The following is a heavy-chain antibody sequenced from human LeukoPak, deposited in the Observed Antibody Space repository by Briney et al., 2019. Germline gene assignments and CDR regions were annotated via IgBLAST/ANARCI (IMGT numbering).Heavy chain of an antibody. CDR1: GFTVSFYA. CDR3: VKDPDPRYCSSTGCSPI. J-gene: IGHJ3*02. Sequence: GGSLRLSCAASGFTVSFYAMSWVRQAAGKGLEWVSVIAGGGSSTYYADSVKGRFTISRDNSKNTLYLQMNSLRVEDTAVYYCVKDPDPRYCSSTGCSPIWGQGTMVTVSS. D-gene: IGHD2-2*01. V-gene: IGHV3-23*01. CDR2: IAGGGSST.